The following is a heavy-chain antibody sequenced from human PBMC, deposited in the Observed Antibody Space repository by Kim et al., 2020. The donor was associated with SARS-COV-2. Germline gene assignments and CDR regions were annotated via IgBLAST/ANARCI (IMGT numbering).Heavy chain of an antibody. D-gene: IGHD3-3*01. CDR2: ISSSGSTI. V-gene: IGHV3-48*03. J-gene: IGHJ4*02. Sequence: GGSLRLSCAASGFTFSSYEMNWVRQAPGKGLEWVSYISSSGSTIYYADSVKGRFTISRDNAKNSLYLQMNSLRAEDTAVYYCARSGFGVVNDYWGQGTLVTVSS. CDR3: ARSGFGVVNDY. CDR1: GFTFSSYE.